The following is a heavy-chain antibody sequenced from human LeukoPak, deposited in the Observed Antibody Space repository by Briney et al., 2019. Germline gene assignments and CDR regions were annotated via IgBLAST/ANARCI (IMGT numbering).Heavy chain of an antibody. Sequence: TSGKVSCKAAGYTFSSYYIHWLRQGPGQGLEWMGIINPSAGSTTFAQNFQGRVSMTRSTSTGTVYVELSRLTSDDTAVYYCARGKGDGYNLGTFDIWGQGTMVTVSS. D-gene: IGHD5-24*01. CDR1: GYTFSSYY. CDR3: ARGKGDGYNLGTFDI. J-gene: IGHJ3*02. CDR2: INPSAGST. V-gene: IGHV1-46*01.